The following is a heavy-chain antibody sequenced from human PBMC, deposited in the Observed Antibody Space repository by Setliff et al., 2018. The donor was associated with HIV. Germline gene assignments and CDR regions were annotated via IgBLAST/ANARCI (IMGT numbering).Heavy chain of an antibody. J-gene: IGHJ3*02. CDR1: GYTFTGYY. Sequence: ASVKVSCKASGYTFTGYYMHWVRQAPGQGLEWMGRINPNSGGTNYAQKFQGRVTMTRDTSISTAYMELSRLRSDDTAVYYCARDHWLQSPHDAFDIWGQGTMVTVSS. D-gene: IGHD5-12*01. CDR3: ARDHWLQSPHDAFDI. V-gene: IGHV1-2*06. CDR2: INPNSGGT.